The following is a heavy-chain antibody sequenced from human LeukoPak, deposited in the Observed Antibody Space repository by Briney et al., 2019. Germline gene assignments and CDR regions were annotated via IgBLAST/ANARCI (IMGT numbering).Heavy chain of an antibody. V-gene: IGHV1-69*05. CDR1: GGTFSSYA. D-gene: IGHD2-15*01. Sequence: GSSLTVSCKVSGGTFSSYAISWVRQAPGQGLEWMGGIIPIFGTANYAQNFQGRVTTTTDSSTSVAYMKLSSLRSEDSAVYYCARGYSRYCSGGSCPRALDYWGDGALVVVAS. CDR3: ARGYSRYCSGGSCPRALDY. J-gene: IGHJ4*03. CDR2: IIPIFGTA.